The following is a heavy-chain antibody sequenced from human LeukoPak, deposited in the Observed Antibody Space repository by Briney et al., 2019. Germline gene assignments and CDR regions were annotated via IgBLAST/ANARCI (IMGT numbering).Heavy chain of an antibody. CDR1: GYTFTSYY. CDR2: INPSGGST. Sequence: ASVKVSCKASGYTFTSYYMHWVRQAPGQGLEWMGIINPSGGSTSYAQKFQGRVTMTRDTSTSTVYMELSSLRSEDTAVYYCARAGDCSSTSCYQSNYYYGMDVWGQGTTVTVSS. V-gene: IGHV1-46*01. CDR3: ARAGDCSSTSCYQSNYYYGMDV. D-gene: IGHD2-2*01. J-gene: IGHJ6*02.